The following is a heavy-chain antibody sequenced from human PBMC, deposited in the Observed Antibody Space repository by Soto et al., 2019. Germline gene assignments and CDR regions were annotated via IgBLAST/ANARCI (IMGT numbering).Heavy chain of an antibody. CDR3: ARSLGWELLDY. Sequence: GGSLSLSSTASGFPFSSYSMNWVRQAPGKGLEWVSYISSSSSTIYYADSVKGRFTISRDNAKNPLYLQMNSLRDEDTAVYYCARSLGWELLDYWGQGTLVTVSS. D-gene: IGHD1-26*01. CDR1: GFPFSSYS. J-gene: IGHJ4*02. CDR2: ISSSSSTI. V-gene: IGHV3-48*02.